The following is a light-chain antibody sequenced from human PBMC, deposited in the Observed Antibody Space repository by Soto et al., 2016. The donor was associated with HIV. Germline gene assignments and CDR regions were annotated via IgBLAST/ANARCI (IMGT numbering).Light chain of an antibody. CDR3: NSRDNSCHHLGV. J-gene: IGLJ1*01. Sequence: SSELTQDPAVSVALGQTVTITCQGDSLRSYYASWYQQKPGQAPVLVISGNNNRPSGIPDRFSGSFSGHTASLTITGTQADDDADYYCNSRDNSCHHLGVFGTGTKVTV. CDR2: GNN. CDR1: SLRSYY. V-gene: IGLV3-19*01.